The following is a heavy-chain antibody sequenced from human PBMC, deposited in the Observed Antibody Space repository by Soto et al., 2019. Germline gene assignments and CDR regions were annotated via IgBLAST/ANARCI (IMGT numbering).Heavy chain of an antibody. CDR1: GYTFTSYD. V-gene: IGHV1-8*01. D-gene: IGHD6-13*01. J-gene: IGHJ4*02. CDR2: MNPNSGNT. Sequence: ASVKVSCKASGYTFTSYDINWVRQATGQGLEWMGWMNPNSGNTGYAQKFQGRVTMTRNTSISTAYMELSSLRSEDTAVYYCAREGLLAGIAAAEAYFDYWGQGTLVTVSS. CDR3: AREGLLAGIAAAEAYFDY.